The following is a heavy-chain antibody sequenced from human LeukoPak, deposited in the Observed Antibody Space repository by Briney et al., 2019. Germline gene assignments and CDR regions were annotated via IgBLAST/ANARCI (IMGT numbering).Heavy chain of an antibody. V-gene: IGHV1-18*01. J-gene: IGHJ3*01. Sequence: ASVKVSFKASGHTFVSYGISWVRQAPGQGLEWMGWISGYNGKINYAQKFQGRVTMTTDTSTSTAYLELRSLTSEDTAVYYCARRFCSSVSCYDDDAFDVWGQGTLVTVSS. CDR1: GHTFVSYG. CDR3: ARRFCSSVSCYDDDAFDV. D-gene: IGHD2-2*01. CDR2: ISGYNGKI.